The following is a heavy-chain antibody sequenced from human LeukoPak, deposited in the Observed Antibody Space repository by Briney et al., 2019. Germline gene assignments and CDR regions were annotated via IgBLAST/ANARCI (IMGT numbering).Heavy chain of an antibody. CDR1: GYTFTSYY. V-gene: IGHV1-2*02. Sequence: ASVTVSCKASGYTFTSYYMHWVRQAPGQGLEWMGWINPNSGGTNYAQKFQGRVTMTRDTSISTAYMELSRLRSDDTAVYYCARESSIAAPRGGWFDPWGQGTLVTVPS. D-gene: IGHD6-6*01. CDR3: ARESSIAAPRGGWFDP. J-gene: IGHJ5*02. CDR2: INPNSGGT.